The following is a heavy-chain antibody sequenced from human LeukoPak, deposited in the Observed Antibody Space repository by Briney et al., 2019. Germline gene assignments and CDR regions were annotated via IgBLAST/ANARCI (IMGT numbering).Heavy chain of an antibody. CDR3: ARSAARRLYYYYMDV. CDR1: GGTFSSYA. V-gene: IGHV1-69*05. D-gene: IGHD2-2*01. Sequence: GASVKVSCKASGGTFSSYAISWVRQAPGQGLEWMGRIIPIFGTANYAQKFQGRVTITTDESTSTAYMELSSLRSEDTAVYYCARSAARRLYYYYMDVWGKGTTVTVSS. J-gene: IGHJ6*03. CDR2: IIPIFGTA.